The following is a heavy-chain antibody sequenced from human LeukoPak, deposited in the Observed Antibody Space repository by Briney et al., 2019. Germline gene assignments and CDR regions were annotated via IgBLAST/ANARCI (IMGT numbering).Heavy chain of an antibody. CDR2: IKQDGSEK. V-gene: IGHV3-7*01. D-gene: IGHD3-22*01. J-gene: IGHJ4*02. CDR3: ARDSPSYDSSGYYYRGFDY. CDR1: GFTFSSYW. Sequence: GGSLRLSCAASGFTFSSYWMSWVRQAPGKGLEWVANIKQDGSEKYYADSVKGRFTISRDNSKNTLYLQMNSLRAEDTAVYYCARDSPSYDSSGYYYRGFDYWGQGTLVTVSS.